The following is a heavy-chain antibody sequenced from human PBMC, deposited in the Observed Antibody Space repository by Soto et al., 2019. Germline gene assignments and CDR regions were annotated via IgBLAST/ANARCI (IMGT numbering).Heavy chain of an antibody. V-gene: IGHV1-69*01. Sequence: QVQLVQSGAEVKKPGSSVKVSCKASGGVFRNYAINWVRQAPGQGLEWMGGIIPVFGTAAYPQKFKGRVTITADESTTTAYMELTSLKTEDTAVYFCARDRWGSYSFDSWGQGTLVTVAS. CDR1: GGVFRNYA. J-gene: IGHJ5*01. CDR3: ARDRWGSYSFDS. CDR2: IIPVFGTA. D-gene: IGHD1-26*01.